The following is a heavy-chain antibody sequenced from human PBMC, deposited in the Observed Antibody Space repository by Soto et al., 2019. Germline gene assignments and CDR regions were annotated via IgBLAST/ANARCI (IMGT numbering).Heavy chain of an antibody. CDR3: AKGRGWELLVGQDS. CDR2: ISGAGGST. D-gene: IGHD1-26*01. V-gene: IGHV3-23*01. Sequence: DVHLLASGGGLVQTGGSLRLSCTASGFTFSSYAMSWVRQAPGKGLEWVSAISGAGGSTYYADSVKGRFTISRDNSKNTLYLQMNSLRAEDTAVYYCAKGRGWELLVGQDSWGQGTLVTVSS. CDR1: GFTFSSYA. J-gene: IGHJ4*02.